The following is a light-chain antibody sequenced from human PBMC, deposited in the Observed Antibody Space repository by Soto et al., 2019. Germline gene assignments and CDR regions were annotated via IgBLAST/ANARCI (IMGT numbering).Light chain of an antibody. V-gene: IGKV1-5*03. CDR3: QHYNSYSEA. Sequence: DIQMPQSPSTLSESVGDRVTITSRASQTISSWLAWYQQKPGKAPKLLIYNASTLKSGVPSRFSGSGSGTEFTLTSSSLQPDDFATYYCQHYNSYSEAFGQGTMVDI. CDR1: QTISSW. J-gene: IGKJ1*01. CDR2: NAS.